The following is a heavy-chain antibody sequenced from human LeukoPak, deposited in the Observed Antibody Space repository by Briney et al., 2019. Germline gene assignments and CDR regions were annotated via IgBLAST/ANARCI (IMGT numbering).Heavy chain of an antibody. CDR1: GFTFSSCA. Sequence: PGRSLRLSCAASGFTFSSCAMHWVRQAPGKGLEGVAVISYDGSKKYYADSVKGRFTISRDDSKNTLYLQMNSLRAEDTAWYYCARARIAVAGYFDYWGQGTLVTVSS. D-gene: IGHD6-19*01. V-gene: IGHV3-30*04. CDR3: ARARIAVAGYFDY. CDR2: ISYDGSKK. J-gene: IGHJ4*02.